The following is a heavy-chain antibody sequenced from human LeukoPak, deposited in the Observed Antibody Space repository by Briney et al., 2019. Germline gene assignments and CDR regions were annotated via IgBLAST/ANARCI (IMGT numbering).Heavy chain of an antibody. CDR1: GGSFSGYY. CDR2: INHSGST. Sequence: PSETLSLTCAVYGGSFSGYYWSWIRQPPGKGLEWIGEINHSGSTNYNPSLKSRVTISVDTSKNQFSLKLSSVTAADTAVYYCARGGDHTVTTFGYYYYMDVWVKGTTVTVSS. V-gene: IGHV4-34*01. D-gene: IGHD4-17*01. CDR3: ARGGDHTVTTFGYYYYMDV. J-gene: IGHJ6*03.